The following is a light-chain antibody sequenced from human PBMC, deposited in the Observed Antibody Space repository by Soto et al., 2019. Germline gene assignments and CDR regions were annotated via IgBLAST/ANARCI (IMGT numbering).Light chain of an antibody. Sequence: ILLTQSPGTLSLSPGERATLSCRVSQSVSSSYLAWYQQKPGQAPRLLIYGASSRATGIPDRFSGSGSGTDFTLTISRLEPEDFAVYYCQQYGRSPRTFGQGTKVDIK. CDR2: GAS. CDR1: QSVSSSY. J-gene: IGKJ1*01. V-gene: IGKV3-20*01. CDR3: QQYGRSPRT.